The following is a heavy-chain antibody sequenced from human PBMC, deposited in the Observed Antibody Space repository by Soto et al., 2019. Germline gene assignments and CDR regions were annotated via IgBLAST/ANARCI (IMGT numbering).Heavy chain of an antibody. D-gene: IGHD1-26*01. V-gene: IGHV3-48*02. CDR1: GFRFSSYS. J-gene: IGHJ4*02. Sequence: PGGSLRLSCTASGFRFSSYSMNWVRQAPGKGLEWVSYIDSSSSTTKYADSVKGRFAISRDNAKNSLYLQMNSLRDEDTALYYCARHPPVGPKDWGQGTLVTVSS. CDR2: IDSSSSTT. CDR3: ARHPPVGPKD.